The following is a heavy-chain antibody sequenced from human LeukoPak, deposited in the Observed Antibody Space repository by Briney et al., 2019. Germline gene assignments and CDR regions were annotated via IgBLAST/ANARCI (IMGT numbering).Heavy chain of an antibody. CDR3: ARDGGGRSEYNWFDP. V-gene: IGHV3-30*04. D-gene: IGHD2-15*01. CDR2: ISYDGSNK. J-gene: IGHJ5*02. Sequence: TGGSLRLSCAASGFTFSSYAMHWVRQAPGKGLEWVAVISYDGSNKYYADSVKGRFTISRDNSKNTLYLQMNSLRAEDTAVYYCARDGGGRSEYNWFDPWGQGTLVTVSS. CDR1: GFTFSSYA.